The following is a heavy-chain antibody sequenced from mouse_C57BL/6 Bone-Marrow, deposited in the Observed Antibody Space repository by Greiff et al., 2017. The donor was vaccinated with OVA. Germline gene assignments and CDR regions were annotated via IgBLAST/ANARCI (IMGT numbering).Heavy chain of an antibody. CDR2: IYPGSGST. D-gene: IGHD2-2*01. V-gene: IGHV1-55*01. CDR3: ARRLWLRRSYWYFDV. Sequence: QVQLKQPGAELVKPGASVKMSCKASGYTFTSYWITWVKQRPGQGLEWIGDIYPGSGSTNYNEKFKSKATLTVDTSSSTAYMQLSSLTSEDSAVYYCARRLWLRRSYWYFDVWGTGTTVTVSS. J-gene: IGHJ1*03. CDR1: GYTFTSYW.